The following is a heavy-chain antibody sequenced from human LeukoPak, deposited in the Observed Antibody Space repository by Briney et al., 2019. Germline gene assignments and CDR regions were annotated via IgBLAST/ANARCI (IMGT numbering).Heavy chain of an antibody. V-gene: IGHV3-23*01. CDR1: GFTFSSYP. J-gene: IGHJ4*02. CDR3: AKDYSYGYGTFDY. CDR2: ISGSGGST. Sequence: GGSLRLSCAASGFTFSSYPWSWVRRVQGKGLEWVSAISGSGGSTYYADSVKGRFTISRDNSKNTLYLQMNSLRAEDTAVYYCAKDYSYGYGTFDYWGQGTLVTVSS. D-gene: IGHD5-18*01.